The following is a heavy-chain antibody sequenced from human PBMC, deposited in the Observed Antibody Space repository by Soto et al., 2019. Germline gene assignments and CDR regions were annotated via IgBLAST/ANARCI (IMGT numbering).Heavy chain of an antibody. CDR2: IYHSGST. D-gene: IGHD1-26*01. Sequence: PSETLSLTCAVSGGSISSGGYSWSWIRQPPGKGLEWIGYIYHSGSTYYNPSLKSRVTISVDRSKNQFSLKLSSVTAADTAVYYCAVGHYYFDYWGQGTLVTVAS. CDR3: AVGHYYFDY. CDR1: GGSISSGGYS. V-gene: IGHV4-30-2*01. J-gene: IGHJ4*02.